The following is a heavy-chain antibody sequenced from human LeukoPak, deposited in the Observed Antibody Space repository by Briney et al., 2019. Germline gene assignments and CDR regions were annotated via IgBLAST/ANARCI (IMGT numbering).Heavy chain of an antibody. V-gene: IGHV5-51*01. Sequence: GESLKISCKGSGYRFTSYWIGWVRQMPGEGLEWMGIIYPGDSDTRYSPSFQGQVTISADTSISTAYLQWSSLKASDTAMYYCAREYSSSWYGYFDLWGRGTLVTVSS. D-gene: IGHD6-13*01. CDR3: AREYSSSWYGYFDL. CDR1: GYRFTSYW. J-gene: IGHJ2*01. CDR2: IYPGDSDT.